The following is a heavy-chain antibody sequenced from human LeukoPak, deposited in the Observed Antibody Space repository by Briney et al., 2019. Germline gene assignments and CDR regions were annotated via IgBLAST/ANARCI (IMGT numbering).Heavy chain of an antibody. CDR2: IKQDGSEK. J-gene: IGHJ6*02. CDR3: ARNGDCGGDCYPDRENYYYYYGMDV. CDR1: GFTFSRYW. V-gene: IGHV3-7*01. Sequence: GGSLSLSCAASGFTFSRYWMSWVREAPGEGGGWGANIKQDGSEKYYVDSEKGGFTISRDHAKNSLYLQMNSLRAEDTAVYYCARNGDCGGDCYPDRENYYYYYGMDVWGQGPTVTVSS. D-gene: IGHD2-21*02.